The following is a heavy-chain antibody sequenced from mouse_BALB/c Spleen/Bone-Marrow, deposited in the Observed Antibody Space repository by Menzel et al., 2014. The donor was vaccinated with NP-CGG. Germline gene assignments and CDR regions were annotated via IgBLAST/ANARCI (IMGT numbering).Heavy chain of an antibody. V-gene: IGHV1-69*02. CDR1: GYTFTSYW. J-gene: IGHJ2*01. CDR2: IYPSDSYT. D-gene: IGHD2-10*02. Sequence: QVQLQQSGAELVRPGASVKLSCKASGYTFTSYWINWVKQRPGQGLEWIGTIYPSDSYTKYNQKFKDKATLTVDKSSSTAYMQLNSPTSEDSAVYYCTRKYGPLYYFDYWGQGTPLTVSS. CDR3: TRKYGPLYYFDY.